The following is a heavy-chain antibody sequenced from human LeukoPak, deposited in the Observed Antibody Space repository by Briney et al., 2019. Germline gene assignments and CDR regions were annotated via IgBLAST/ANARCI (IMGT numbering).Heavy chain of an antibody. CDR2: ISGSGGST. J-gene: IGHJ4*02. Sequence: GGSLRLSXAASGFTFSSYAMSWVRQAPGKGLEWVSAISGSGGSTYYADSVKVRFTISRDNSKNTLYLQMNSLRAEDTAVYYCAKGIYYYYFDYWGQGTLVTVSS. CDR1: GFTFSSYA. CDR3: AKGIYYYYFDY. V-gene: IGHV3-23*01. D-gene: IGHD3-10*01.